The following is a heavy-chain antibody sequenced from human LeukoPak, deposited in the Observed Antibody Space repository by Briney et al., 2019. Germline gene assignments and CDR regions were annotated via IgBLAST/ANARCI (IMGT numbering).Heavy chain of an antibody. D-gene: IGHD5-18*01. V-gene: IGHV3-30*18. J-gene: IGHJ3*01. CDR1: GFTFSSYA. CDR2: ISNDGDNK. CDR3: AKDQRPALGIQLWADAFDL. Sequence: GTSLRLSCAASGFTFSSYAMHWVRQAPGKGLEWVAAISNDGDNKYYVDSLKGRFTVSRDNSIDTLYLQMNNLRAEDTAVYYCAKDQRPALGIQLWADAFDLWGPGTVVTVSS.